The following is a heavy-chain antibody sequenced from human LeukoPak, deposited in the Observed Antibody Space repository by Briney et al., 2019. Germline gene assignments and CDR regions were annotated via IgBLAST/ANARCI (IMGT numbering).Heavy chain of an antibody. Sequence: PSETLSLTCTVSGGSISSGSYYWSWIRQPAGKGLEWIGRIYTSGSTNYNPSLKSRVAISVDTSKNQFTLKLSSVTAADTAVYYCARRNYSGQYFDYWGQGTLVTGSS. V-gene: IGHV4-61*02. D-gene: IGHD1-7*01. CDR2: IYTSGST. J-gene: IGHJ4*02. CDR1: GGSISSGSYY. CDR3: ARRNYSGQYFDY.